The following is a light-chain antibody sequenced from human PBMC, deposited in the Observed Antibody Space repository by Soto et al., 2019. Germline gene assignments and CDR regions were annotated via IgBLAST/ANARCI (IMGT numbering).Light chain of an antibody. CDR2: AAS. CDR1: QNINNY. V-gene: IGKV1-17*01. Sequence: DIQMTQSPSSLSASVGDRVTITCQASQNINNYLNWYQQKPGRAPKLLIYAASSLQSGVPSRFSGSGSGTEFTLTISSLQPEDFATYYCLQHNTFPWTFGQGTKVEIK. J-gene: IGKJ1*01. CDR3: LQHNTFPWT.